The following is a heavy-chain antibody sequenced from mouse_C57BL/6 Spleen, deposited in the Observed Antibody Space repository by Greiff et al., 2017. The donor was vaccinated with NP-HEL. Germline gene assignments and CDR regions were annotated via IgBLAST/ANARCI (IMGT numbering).Heavy chain of an antibody. Sequence: QVQLKESGPELVKPGASVKISCKASGYAFSSSWMNWVKQRPGKGLEWIGRIYPGDGDTNYNGKFKGKATLTADKSSSTAYMQLSSLTSEDSAVYVCAREGHSSGYVQYYFDYWGQGTTLTVSS. CDR2: IYPGDGDT. V-gene: IGHV1-82*01. D-gene: IGHD3-1*01. CDR3: AREGHSSGYVQYYFDY. CDR1: GYAFSSSW. J-gene: IGHJ2*01.